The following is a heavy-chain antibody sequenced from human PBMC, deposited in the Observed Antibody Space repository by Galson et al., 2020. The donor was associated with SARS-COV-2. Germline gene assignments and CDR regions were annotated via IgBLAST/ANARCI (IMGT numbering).Heavy chain of an antibody. CDR2: INTNTGNP. D-gene: IGHD3-10*01. CDR1: GYTFTSYA. J-gene: IGHJ6*02. CDR3: ARAQGGTMVAYYYYCMDV. V-gene: IGHV7-4-1*02. Sequence: ASVKVSCKASGYTFTSYAMNWVRQAPGQGLEWMGWINTNTGNPTYAQSFTGRFAFSLATSVSTAYLQISSLKAEDTAVYYCARAQGGTMVAYYYYCMDVWGQGTTVTFSS.